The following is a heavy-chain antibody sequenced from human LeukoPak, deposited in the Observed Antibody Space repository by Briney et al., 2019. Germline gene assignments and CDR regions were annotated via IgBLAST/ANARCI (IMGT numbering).Heavy chain of an antibody. D-gene: IGHD6-13*01. Sequence: ASVKVSCKASGYTFTGYYMHWVRQAPGQGREWMGWINPNSGGTNYAQKFQGRVTMTRYTSISTAYMELSRLRSDDTAVYYCARDLWGDIAAADNYYYYYMDVWGKGTTVTVSS. V-gene: IGHV1-2*02. CDR3: ARDLWGDIAAADNYYYYYMDV. J-gene: IGHJ6*03. CDR2: INPNSGGT. CDR1: GYTFTGYY.